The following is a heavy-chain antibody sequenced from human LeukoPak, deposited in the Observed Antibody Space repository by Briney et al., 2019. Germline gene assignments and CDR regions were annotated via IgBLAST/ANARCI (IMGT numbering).Heavy chain of an antibody. CDR1: GFNFSAYD. V-gene: IGHV3-13*01. J-gene: IGHJ4*02. CDR2: IGTGGDT. CDR3: ARGNRDDSNPDY. D-gene: IGHD5-24*01. Sequence: GGSLRLSCAASGFNFSAYDMHWVRHPTGKGLEWVSTIGTGGDTYYPASVRGRFTVSREKAKTSLYLELTTLSAGDTAVYYCARGNRDDSNPDYWGQGTLVTVSS.